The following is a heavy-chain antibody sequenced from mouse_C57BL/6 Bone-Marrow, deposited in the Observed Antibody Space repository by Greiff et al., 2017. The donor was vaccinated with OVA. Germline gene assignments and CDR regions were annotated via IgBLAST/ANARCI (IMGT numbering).Heavy chain of an antibody. D-gene: IGHD2-1*01. CDR3: ARHGNLWFAY. V-gene: IGHV5-6*02. CDR2: ISSGGSYT. CDR1: GFTFSSYG. J-gene: IGHJ3*01. Sequence: DVKLVESGGDLVKPGGSLKLSCAASGFTFSSYGMSWVRQTPDKRLEWVATISSGGSYTYYPDSVKGRFTISRDNAKNTLYLQMSSLKSEDTAMYYCARHGNLWFAYWGQGTLVTVSA.